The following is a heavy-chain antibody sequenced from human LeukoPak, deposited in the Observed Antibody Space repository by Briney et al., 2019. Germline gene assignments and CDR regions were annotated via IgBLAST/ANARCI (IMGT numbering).Heavy chain of an antibody. Sequence: PGASLRLSCAASGFTFSSYAMTWVRQAPGKGLEWVSGISDSGGSTHYADSVKGRFTISRDNSKNTLCLQMNSLRAEDTAVYYCADSTTGVDYWGQGTLFTVSS. CDR2: ISDSGGST. V-gene: IGHV3-23*01. J-gene: IGHJ4*02. D-gene: IGHD4-17*01. CDR1: GFTFSSYA. CDR3: ADSTTGVDY.